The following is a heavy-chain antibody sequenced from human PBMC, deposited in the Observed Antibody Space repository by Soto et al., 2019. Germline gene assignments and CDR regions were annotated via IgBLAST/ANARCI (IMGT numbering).Heavy chain of an antibody. V-gene: IGHV3-21*01. D-gene: IGHD4-17*01. CDR2: ISSSSSYI. Sequence: EVQLVESGGGLVKPGGSLRLSCAASGFTFSSYSMNWVRQAPGKGLEWVSSISSSSSYIYYADSVKGRFTISRDNAKNSLYLQMNSLRAEDTAVYYCARDWGSTVTTDYYYGMDVWGQGTTVTFSS. CDR3: ARDWGSTVTTDYYYGMDV. CDR1: GFTFSSYS. J-gene: IGHJ6*02.